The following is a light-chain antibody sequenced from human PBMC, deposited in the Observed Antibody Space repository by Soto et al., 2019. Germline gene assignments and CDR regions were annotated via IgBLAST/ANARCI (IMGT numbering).Light chain of an antibody. CDR2: AAS. CDR1: QGISTY. Sequence: DIQMTQSPSSLSASVGDRLTITCRASQGISTYLNWYQQKPGKAPKLLIYAASTLQSGVPSRFSGSASETDFTLTIRSLQTEDVATYYCQRCDNARRITFGQGTRLEIK. CDR3: QRCDNARRIT. J-gene: IGKJ5*01. V-gene: IGKV1-39*02.